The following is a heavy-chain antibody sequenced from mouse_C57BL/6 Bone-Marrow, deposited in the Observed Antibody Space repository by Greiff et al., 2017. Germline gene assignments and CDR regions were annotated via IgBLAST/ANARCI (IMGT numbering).Heavy chain of an antibody. Sequence: QVQLKQSGPELVKPGASVKLSCKASGYTFTSYDINWVKQRPGQGLEWIGWIYPRDGSTKYNEKFKGKATLTVDTSSSPAYMELHSLTSADSAVYVCARLECDGSSGDWYFDVWGTGTTVTVSS. CDR2: IYPRDGST. V-gene: IGHV1-85*01. CDR3: ARLECDGSSGDWYFDV. J-gene: IGHJ1*03. D-gene: IGHD1-1*01. CDR1: GYTFTSYD.